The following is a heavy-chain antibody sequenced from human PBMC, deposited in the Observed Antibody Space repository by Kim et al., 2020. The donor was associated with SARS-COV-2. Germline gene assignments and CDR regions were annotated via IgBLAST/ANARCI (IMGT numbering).Heavy chain of an antibody. V-gene: IGHV4-59*01. CDR3: ARPTTDSSNWYDFEY. D-gene: IGHD6-13*01. J-gene: IGHJ4*02. Sequence: PTPKSRVTISVDTSKDQFCLKLSAVTAADTAIYYCARPTTDSSNWYDFEYWGQGTLVTVSS.